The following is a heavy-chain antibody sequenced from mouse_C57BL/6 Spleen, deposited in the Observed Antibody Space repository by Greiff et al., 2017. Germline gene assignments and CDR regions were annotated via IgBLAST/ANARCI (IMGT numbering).Heavy chain of an antibody. CDR3: AREGYYGSSPYWYFDF. J-gene: IGHJ1*03. CDR2: IYPSDSAT. D-gene: IGHD1-1*01. Sequence: QVQLQQPGAELVRPGSSVKLSCKASGYTFTSYWMDWVKQRPGQGLEWIGNIYPSDSATHYNPKLKDKATLSVDKSSSTAYMQLRSLTSEDSAVYYCAREGYYGSSPYWYFDFWGTGTTVTVSS. V-gene: IGHV1-61*01. CDR1: GYTFTSYW.